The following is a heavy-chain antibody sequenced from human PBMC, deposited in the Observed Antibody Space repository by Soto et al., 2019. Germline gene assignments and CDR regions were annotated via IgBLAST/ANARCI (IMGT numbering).Heavy chain of an antibody. CDR3: AKVPEDFWSGDDAFDI. V-gene: IGHV3-23*01. Sequence: GGSLRLSCAASGFTFSSYAMSWVRQAPGKGLEWVSAISGSGCSTYYADSVKGRFTISRDNSKNTLYLQMNSLRAEDTAVYYGAKVPEDFWSGDDAFDIWGQGTMVTVSS. J-gene: IGHJ3*02. CDR2: ISGSGCST. D-gene: IGHD3-3*01. CDR1: GFTFSSYA.